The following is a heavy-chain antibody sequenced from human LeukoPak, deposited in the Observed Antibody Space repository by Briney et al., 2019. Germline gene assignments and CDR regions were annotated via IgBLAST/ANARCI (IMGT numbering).Heavy chain of an antibody. Sequence: GRSLRLSCAASGFTFSSYSIHWVRQAPGKGLEWVAVISYDGSDKSYADTVKGRFTISRDNSKNTLYLQMNSLRAEDTAVYYCAKLGIVVVVAATTWFDPWGQGTLVTVSS. CDR2: ISYDGSDK. CDR1: GFTFSSYS. D-gene: IGHD2-15*01. J-gene: IGHJ5*02. CDR3: AKLGIVVVVAATTWFDP. V-gene: IGHV3-30*07.